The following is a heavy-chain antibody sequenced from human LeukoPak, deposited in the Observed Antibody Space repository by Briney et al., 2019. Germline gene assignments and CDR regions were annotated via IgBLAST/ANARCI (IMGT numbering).Heavy chain of an antibody. CDR2: ISGSGGST. CDR3: AKVREPYGSGSYYTQYYFDY. CDR1: GFTFGSYA. D-gene: IGHD3-10*01. Sequence: TGGSLRLSCAASGFTFGSYAMSWVRQAPGKGLEWVSAISGSGGSTYYADSVKGRFTISRDNSKNTLYLQMNSLRAEDTAVYYCAKVREPYGSGSYYTQYYFDYWGQGTLVTVSS. J-gene: IGHJ4*02. V-gene: IGHV3-23*01.